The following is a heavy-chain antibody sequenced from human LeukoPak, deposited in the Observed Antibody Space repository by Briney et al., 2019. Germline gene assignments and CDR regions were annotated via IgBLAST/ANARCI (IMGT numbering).Heavy chain of an antibody. CDR3: ARAGVIAFNWFDP. Sequence: PGRSLRLSCAASGFTFSSYVMHWVRQAPGKGLEWVAIISYDGSNEYYADSVKGRFTISRDNAKNSLYLQMNSLRAEDTAVYYCARAGVIAFNWFDPWGQGTLVTVSS. V-gene: IGHV3-30*04. CDR2: ISYDGSNE. CDR1: GFTFSSYV. D-gene: IGHD3-10*01. J-gene: IGHJ5*02.